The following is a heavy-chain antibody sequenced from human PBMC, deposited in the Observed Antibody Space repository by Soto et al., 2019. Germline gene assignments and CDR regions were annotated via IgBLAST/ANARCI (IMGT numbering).Heavy chain of an antibody. CDR2: IHSTRSP. V-gene: IGHV4-4*07. D-gene: IGHD4-17*01. Sequence: SETLSLTCTVSGDSVSKYYWNWIRQPAGKGLEWIGRIHSTRSPNYNPSLKSRATMSVDTSKNQFSLKLNLTSVTAADTAVYYCARSPAYGDYANLDTWGRGTLVTVSS. CDR3: ARSPAYGDYANLDT. J-gene: IGHJ5*02. CDR1: GDSVSKYY.